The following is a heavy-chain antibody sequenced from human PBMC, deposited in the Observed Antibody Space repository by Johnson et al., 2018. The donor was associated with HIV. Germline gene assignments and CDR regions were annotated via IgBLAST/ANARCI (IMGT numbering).Heavy chain of an antibody. V-gene: IGHV3-49*03. D-gene: IGHD2-15*01. CDR3: TSPRGGLVARDAFDI. Sequence: VQLVESGGGVVQPGRSLRLSCAASGFTFGDYALNWFRQAPGKGLEWVGFIRSKTYGGTAEYAASVKGRFSILRYESKTIAYLQMNSLKTEDTAVYYCTSPRGGLVARDAFDIWAQGTMVTVSS. J-gene: IGHJ3*02. CDR1: GFTFGDYA. CDR2: IRSKTYGGTA.